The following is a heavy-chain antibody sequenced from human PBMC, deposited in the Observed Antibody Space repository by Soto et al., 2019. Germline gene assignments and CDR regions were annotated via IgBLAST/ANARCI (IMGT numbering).Heavy chain of an antibody. CDR3: EKLGYGSGCYHWFDP. D-gene: IGHD3-10*01. CDR1: GGSVSSGSYY. V-gene: IGHV4-61*01. CDR2: IYYRGST. J-gene: IGHJ5*02. Sequence: QVQLQESGPGLVKPSETLSLTCTVSGGSVSSGSYYWSWIRQPPGKGLEWIGYIYYRGSTNYNPSRKSRVNISVDTSKNQFTLKLCSATAADTAVYYCEKLGYGSGCYHWFDPWGQGTLITVSS.